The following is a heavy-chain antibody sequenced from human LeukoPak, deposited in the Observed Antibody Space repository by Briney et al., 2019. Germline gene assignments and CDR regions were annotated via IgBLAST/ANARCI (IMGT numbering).Heavy chain of an antibody. D-gene: IGHD6-19*01. V-gene: IGHV4-34*01. CDR1: GGSFSDYY. CDR2: INHSGST. Sequence: SETLSLTCAVYGGSFSDYYWTWIRQPPGKGLKWIGEINHSGSTNYNPSLKSRVTISVDTSKKQFFLRLSSVTAADTAVYYCAKGHRYSSGWYWSHWFDPWGQGALVTVSS. CDR3: AKGHRYSSGWYWSHWFDP. J-gene: IGHJ5*02.